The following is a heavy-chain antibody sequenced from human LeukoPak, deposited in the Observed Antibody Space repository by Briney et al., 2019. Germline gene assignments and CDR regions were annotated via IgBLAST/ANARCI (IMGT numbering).Heavy chain of an antibody. Sequence: HPGGSLRLSCAASGFTFSSYWMHWVRQAPGKGLVWVSRINSDGSSTSYADSVKGRFTISRDNAKNTLYLQMNSLRAEDTAVYYCARVAPEDRRPITEYFQHWGQSTLVTVSS. CDR2: INSDGSST. V-gene: IGHV3-74*01. D-gene: IGHD1-14*01. J-gene: IGHJ1*01. CDR3: ARVAPEDRRPITEYFQH. CDR1: GFTFSSYW.